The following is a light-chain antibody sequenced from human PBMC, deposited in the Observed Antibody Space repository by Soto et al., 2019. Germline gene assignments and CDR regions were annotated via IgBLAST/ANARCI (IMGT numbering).Light chain of an antibody. CDR3: QQYYETPLT. Sequence: VMTQSPDSLAVSLGERATINCKSSQSVLYSSNNKNYMAWYQQKPGQPPKLLIFWASTRQSGVPDRFSGGGSGTDFTLAISSLQAEDVAVYYCQQYYETPLTFGGGTKVEIK. CDR2: WAS. V-gene: IGKV4-1*01. J-gene: IGKJ4*01. CDR1: QSVLYSSNNKNY.